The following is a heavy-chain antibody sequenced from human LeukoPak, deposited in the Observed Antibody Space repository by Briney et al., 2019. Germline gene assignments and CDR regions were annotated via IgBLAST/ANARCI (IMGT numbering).Heavy chain of an antibody. J-gene: IGHJ4*02. CDR1: GFTFSSYE. CDR3: AKGTSSWHEFDY. CDR2: ISSSGSTI. Sequence: GGSLRLSCAASGFTFSSYEMNWVRQAPGKGLEWVSYISSSGSTIYYADSVKGRFTISRDNAKNSLYLQMNSLRAEDTALYYCAKGTSSWHEFDYWGQGTLVTVSS. V-gene: IGHV3-48*03. D-gene: IGHD6-13*01.